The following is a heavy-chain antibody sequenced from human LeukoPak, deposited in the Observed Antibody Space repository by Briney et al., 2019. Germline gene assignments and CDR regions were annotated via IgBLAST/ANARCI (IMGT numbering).Heavy chain of an antibody. CDR1: GFTFSSYG. CDR3: NAWLSHIDY. CDR2: ISSSGSTI. D-gene: IGHD3-22*01. V-gene: IGHV3-48*03. Sequence: GGSLRLSCAASGFTFSSYGMNWVRQAPGKGLEWVSYISSSGSTIYYADSVKGRFTISRDNAKNSLYLQMNSLRAEDTAVYYCNAWLSHIDYWGQGTLVTVSS. J-gene: IGHJ4*02.